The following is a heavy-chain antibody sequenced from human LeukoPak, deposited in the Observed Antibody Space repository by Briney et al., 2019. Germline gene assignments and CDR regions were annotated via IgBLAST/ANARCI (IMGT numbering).Heavy chain of an antibody. V-gene: IGHV4-39*07. CDR1: GGSISSSIYY. Sequence: PSETLSLTCIVSGGSISSSIYYWAWVRQPPGKGLEWIGTVFYNGATQYSPSLRSRVTISVDKSKNQFSLKLSSVTAADTAVYYCARQPRLSSSWYYFDYWGQGTLVTVSS. D-gene: IGHD6-13*01. J-gene: IGHJ4*02. CDR3: ARQPRLSSSWYYFDY. CDR2: VFYNGAT.